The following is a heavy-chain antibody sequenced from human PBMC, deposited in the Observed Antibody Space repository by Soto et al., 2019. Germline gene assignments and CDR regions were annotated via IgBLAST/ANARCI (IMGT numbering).Heavy chain of an antibody. Sequence: QVQLQESGPGLVKPSQTLSLTCTVSGGSISSGDYYWSWIRQHPGKGLEWIGYIYYSGSTYYNPSPKSRVTLSXDXTKNQFSLKLSSVTAADTAVYYCARWWSGSRQGFDPWGQGTLVTVSS. V-gene: IGHV4-31*03. CDR3: ARWWSGSRQGFDP. CDR2: IYYSGST. CDR1: GGSISSGDYY. D-gene: IGHD3-3*01. J-gene: IGHJ5*02.